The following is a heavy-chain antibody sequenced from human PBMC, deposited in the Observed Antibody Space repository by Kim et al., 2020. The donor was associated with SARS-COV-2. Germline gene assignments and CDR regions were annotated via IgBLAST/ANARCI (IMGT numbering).Heavy chain of an antibody. D-gene: IGHD3-22*01. CDR3: ARGKYYYDSSGYYSYYFDY. V-gene: IGHV3-13*05. CDR2: IGTAGDP. Sequence: GGSLRLSCAASGFTFSSYDMHWVRQATGKGLEWVSAIGTAGDPYYPGSVKGRFTISRENAKNSLYLQMNSLRAGDTAVYYCARGKYYYDSSGYYSYYFDYWGQGTLVTVSS. J-gene: IGHJ4*02. CDR1: GFTFSSYD.